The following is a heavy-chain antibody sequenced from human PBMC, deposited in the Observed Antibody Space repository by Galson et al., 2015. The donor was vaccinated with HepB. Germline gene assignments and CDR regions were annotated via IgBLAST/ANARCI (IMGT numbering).Heavy chain of an antibody. V-gene: IGHV1-18*01. Sequence: SVKVSCKASGYTFPNYGISWVRQAPGQGLEWMGRISSYNGNTDYAQEFQGRVTMTTDTSTSTVYMELRSLRSDDTAVYYCARDTSYGDSSLCYWGQGTLVTVSS. CDR2: ISSYNGNT. CDR1: GYTFPNYG. J-gene: IGHJ4*02. CDR3: ARDTSYGDSSLCY. D-gene: IGHD4-17*01.